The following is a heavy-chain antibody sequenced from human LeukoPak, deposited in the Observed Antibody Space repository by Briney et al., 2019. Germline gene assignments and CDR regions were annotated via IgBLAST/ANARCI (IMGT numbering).Heavy chain of an antibody. Sequence: GGSLRLSCAAPGFTFSSYAMHWVRQAPGKGLEWVAVISYDGSNKYYADSVKGRFTISRDKSKNTLYLQMNSLRAEDTAVYYCARDITVFVGATTGSFDYWGQGTLVTVSS. D-gene: IGHD1-26*01. V-gene: IGHV3-30*04. CDR3: ARDITVFVGATTGSFDY. J-gene: IGHJ4*02. CDR1: GFTFSSYA. CDR2: ISYDGSNK.